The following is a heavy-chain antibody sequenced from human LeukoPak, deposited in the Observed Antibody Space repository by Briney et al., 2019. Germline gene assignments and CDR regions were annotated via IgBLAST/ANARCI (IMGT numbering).Heavy chain of an antibody. J-gene: IGHJ2*01. D-gene: IGHD1-26*01. V-gene: IGHV4-61*02. Sequence: SETLSLTCTVSGGSISSASYYWSWIRQPAGKGLQWIGRIYTSGSTYYNPSLKSRVTISVDTSKNHFSLRLISVTAADTAVYYCARDSGNYPVWYFDLWGRGTLVTVSS. CDR1: GGSISSASYY. CDR2: IYTSGST. CDR3: ARDSGNYPVWYFDL.